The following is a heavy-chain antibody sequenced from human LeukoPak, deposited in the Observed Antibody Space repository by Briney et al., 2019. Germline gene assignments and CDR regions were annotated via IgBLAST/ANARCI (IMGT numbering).Heavy chain of an antibody. J-gene: IGHJ6*03. CDR2: MNPNSGNT. D-gene: IGHD3-22*01. Sequence: GASVKVSCKASGYTFTSYDINWVRQATGQGLEWMGWMNPNSGNTGYAQKFQGRVTMTRNTSISTAYMELSSLRSEDTAVYYCARVLRSGSSFWVYWRATPSYYMDVWGKGTTVTVSS. V-gene: IGHV1-8*01. CDR1: GYTFTSYD. CDR3: ARVLRSGSSFWVYWRATPSYYMDV.